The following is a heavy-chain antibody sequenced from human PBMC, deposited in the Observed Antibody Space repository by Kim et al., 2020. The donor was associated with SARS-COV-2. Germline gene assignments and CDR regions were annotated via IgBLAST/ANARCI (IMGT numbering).Heavy chain of an antibody. V-gene: IGHV3-23*03. J-gene: IGHJ3*02. Sequence: ESVKGRFTISRDNSQNTPYLQMNSLRAEDTAVYYCAKGSGYSYGPDDAFDIWGQGTMVTVSS. CDR3: AKGSGYSYGPDDAFDI. D-gene: IGHD5-18*01.